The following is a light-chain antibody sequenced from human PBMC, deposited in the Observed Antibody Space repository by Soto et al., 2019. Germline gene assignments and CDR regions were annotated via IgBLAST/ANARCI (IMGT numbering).Light chain of an antibody. CDR3: QQLNSYPLT. CDR2: AAS. Sequence: IQLTQSPSFLSASVGDRVTITCRASQGIRSYLAWYQQKPGKAPKLLIYAASTLQSGVPSTFSGSGSGTEFTLTISSLQPEDFATYYCQQLNSYPLTFGGGTRVEIK. V-gene: IGKV1-9*01. CDR1: QGIRSY. J-gene: IGKJ4*01.